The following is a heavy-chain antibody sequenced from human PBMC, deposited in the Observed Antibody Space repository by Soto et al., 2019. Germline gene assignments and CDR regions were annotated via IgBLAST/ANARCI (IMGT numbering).Heavy chain of an antibody. CDR3: ARGSGGYSVGFYYYAMDV. V-gene: IGHV4-61*01. J-gene: IGHJ6*02. CDR1: GASVSSGSYY. Sequence: QVQLQESGPGLVKPSETLSLSCTVSGASVSSGSYYWSWIRQPPGKGLEWIGFVYYSGSTNYNPSLKSRVTLSLDKAKNPFSLKLNSVAAADTAGYHWARGSGGYSVGFYYYAMDVWGQGTTGTGSS. D-gene: IGHD5-18*01. CDR2: VYYSGST.